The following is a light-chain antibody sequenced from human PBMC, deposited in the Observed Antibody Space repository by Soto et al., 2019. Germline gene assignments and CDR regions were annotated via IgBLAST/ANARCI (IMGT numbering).Light chain of an antibody. CDR3: CSSSGRYTYV. V-gene: IGLV2-11*01. Sequence: QSALTQPRSVSGSPGQSVTISCTGTSSDVGLNDYVSWYHQHPGKAPKLLICDVTKRPSGVPDRFSGSKSGNTASLTISGLRAEDEGDYYRCSSSGRYTYVFGTGTKVTV. CDR1: SSDVGLNDY. J-gene: IGLJ1*01. CDR2: DVT.